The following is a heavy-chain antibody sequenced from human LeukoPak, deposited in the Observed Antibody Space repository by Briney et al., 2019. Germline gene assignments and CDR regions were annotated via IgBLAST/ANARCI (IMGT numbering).Heavy chain of an antibody. D-gene: IGHD6-13*01. Sequence: GASVKLSCNSSGYTFTSYGISWVRHAPGQGLEWMGGISAYNGNTNYGQKLQGRVTMTTDTSTSTAYMELRSLRSDGTAVYYCARDLRRYSCSWTDVGDYWGEGTLVTVSS. CDR3: ARDLRRYSCSWTDVGDY. J-gene: IGHJ4*02. CDR1: GYTFTSYG. V-gene: IGHV1-18*01. CDR2: ISAYNGNT.